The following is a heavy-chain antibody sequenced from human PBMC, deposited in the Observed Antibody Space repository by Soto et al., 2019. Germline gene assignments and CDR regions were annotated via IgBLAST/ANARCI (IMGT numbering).Heavy chain of an antibody. CDR1: GYTFTNYA. Sequence: QVPLVQSGAEVEKPGASVKVSCKASGYTFTNYAVHWVLQAPGQRLEWMGWINAGNGNTRFSQNLQGRVTITTDTSARTVYMELSSLRSDDTAVYYCARGHLAVVPVASWFYYMDVWGKGTTVTVSS. CDR2: INAGNGNT. CDR3: ARGHLAVVPVASWFYYMDV. J-gene: IGHJ6*03. V-gene: IGHV1-3*01. D-gene: IGHD2-2*01.